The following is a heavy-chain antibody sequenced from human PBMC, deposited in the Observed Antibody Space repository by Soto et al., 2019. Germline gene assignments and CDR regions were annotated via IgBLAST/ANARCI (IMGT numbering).Heavy chain of an antibody. CDR3: ATVVGAVPY. V-gene: IGHV1-18*01. CDR2: LSPYNGDT. J-gene: IGHJ4*02. D-gene: IGHD1-26*01. Sequence: ASVKVSCKSSGYTFTSYSISWVRQAPGQGLEWMGWLSPYNGDTNYAQNFQGRVTVTTDTSTDTAYMELRSLRSDDTAVYYCATVVGAVPYWGQGTPVTVSS. CDR1: GYTFTSYS.